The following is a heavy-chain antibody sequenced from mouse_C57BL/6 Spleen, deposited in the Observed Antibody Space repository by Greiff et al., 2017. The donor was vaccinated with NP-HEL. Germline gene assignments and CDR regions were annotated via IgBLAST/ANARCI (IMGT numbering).Heavy chain of an antibody. CDR2: IDPEDGDT. J-gene: IGHJ4*01. CDR1: GFNIKDYY. CDR3: TPYDYLPYYYAMDY. Sequence: EVQLQQSGAELVRPGASVKLSCTASGFNIKDYYMHWVKQRPEQGLEWIGRIDPEDGDTEYAPKFQGKATMTADTSSNTAYLQLSSLTSEDTAVYYCTPYDYLPYYYAMDYWGQGTSVTVSS. D-gene: IGHD2-4*01. V-gene: IGHV14-1*01.